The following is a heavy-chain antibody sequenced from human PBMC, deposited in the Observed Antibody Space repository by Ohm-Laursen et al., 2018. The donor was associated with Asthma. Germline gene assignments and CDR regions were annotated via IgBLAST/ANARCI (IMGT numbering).Heavy chain of an antibody. CDR2: MNPNSGTT. J-gene: IGHJ4*02. D-gene: IGHD4-23*01. CDR1: GGTFSSYA. V-gene: IGHV1-8*02. Sequence: SVKVSCKASGGTFSSYAISWVRQAPGQGLEWMGWMNPNSGTTGYAQKFQGRVTMTRNTSITTAYMELSSLRSDDTAVYYCARVGKGGNSGIDYWGLGTQVTVTS. CDR3: ARVGKGGNSGIDY.